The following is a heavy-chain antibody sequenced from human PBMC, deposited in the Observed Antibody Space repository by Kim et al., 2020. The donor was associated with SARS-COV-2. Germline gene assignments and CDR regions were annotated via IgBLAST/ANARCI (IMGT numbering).Heavy chain of an antibody. Sequence: PCIKSLVTISVDTSKNQFSLKLSSVTAADTAVYYCAGLVWGNSGSFLFDYWGQGTLVTVSS. D-gene: IGHD1-26*01. J-gene: IGHJ4*02. CDR3: AGLVWGNSGSFLFDY. V-gene: IGHV4-59*08.